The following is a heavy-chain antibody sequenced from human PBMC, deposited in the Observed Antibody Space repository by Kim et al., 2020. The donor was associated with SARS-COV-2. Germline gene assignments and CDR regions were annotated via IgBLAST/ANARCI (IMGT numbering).Heavy chain of an antibody. D-gene: IGHD1-1*01. CDR3: ATSVQLGVYYYYGMDV. CDR2: ISWNSGSI. Sequence: GGSLRLSCAASGFTFDDYAMHWVRQAPGKGLEWVSGISWNSGSIGYADSVKGRFTISRDNAKNSLYLQMNSLRAEDKALYYCATSVQLGVYYYYGMDVWGQGTTVTVSS. V-gene: IGHV3-9*01. J-gene: IGHJ6*02. CDR1: GFTFDDYA.